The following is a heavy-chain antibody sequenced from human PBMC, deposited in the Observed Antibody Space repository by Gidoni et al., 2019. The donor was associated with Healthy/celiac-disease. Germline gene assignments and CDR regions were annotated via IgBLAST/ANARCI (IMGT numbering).Heavy chain of an antibody. CDR1: GFTFSDYD. D-gene: IGHD3-10*01. Sequence: QVQLLESGGGLVKPGGSLRLSCAASGFTFSDYDMSWIRQAPGKGLEWVSYISSSSSYTNYADSVKGRFTISRDNAKNSLCLQMNSLRAEDTAVYYCARELTMVRGVIDYWGQGTLVTVSS. CDR3: ARELTMVRGVIDY. V-gene: IGHV3-11*05. CDR2: ISSSSSYT. J-gene: IGHJ4*02.